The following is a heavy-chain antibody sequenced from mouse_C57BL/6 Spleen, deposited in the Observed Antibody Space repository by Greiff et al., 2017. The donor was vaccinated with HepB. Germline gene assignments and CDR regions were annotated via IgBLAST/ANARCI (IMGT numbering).Heavy chain of an antibody. CDR2: ISSGGSYT. D-gene: IGHD3-2*02. CDR1: GFTFSSYG. CDR3: ARHEGSSGYGYAMDY. J-gene: IGHJ4*01. V-gene: IGHV5-6*01. Sequence: EVQVVESGGDLVKPGGSLKLSCAASGFTFSSYGMSWVRQTPDKRLEWVATISSGGSYTYYPDSVKGRFTIARDNAKNTLYLQMSSLKSEDTAMYYCARHEGSSGYGYAMDYWGQGTSVTVSS.